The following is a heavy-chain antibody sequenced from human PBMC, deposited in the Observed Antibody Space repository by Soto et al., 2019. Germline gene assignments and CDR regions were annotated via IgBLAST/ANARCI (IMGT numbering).Heavy chain of an antibody. J-gene: IGHJ6*02. CDR2: IYYSGST. D-gene: IGHD2-15*01. Sequence: SDTLSLTCTVSGGSISSYYWSWIRQPPGKGLEWIGYIYYSGSTNYNPSLKSRVTISVDTSKNQFSLKLSSVTAADTAVYYCARDQTSGGSCYSSGCYYYGMDVWGQGTTVTVSS. CDR1: GGSISSYY. V-gene: IGHV4-59*01. CDR3: ARDQTSGGSCYSSGCYYYGMDV.